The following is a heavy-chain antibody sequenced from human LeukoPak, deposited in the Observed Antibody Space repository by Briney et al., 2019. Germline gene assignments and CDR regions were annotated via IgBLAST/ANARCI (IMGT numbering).Heavy chain of an antibody. D-gene: IGHD6-19*01. J-gene: IGHJ4*02. V-gene: IGHV3-33*06. CDR3: AKGVAVASPYYFDY. Sequence: GGSLRLSCAASGFTFSSYGMHWVRQAPGKGLEWVAVIWYDGSNKYYADSVKGRFTISRDNSKNTLYLQMNSLRAEDTAVYYCAKGVAVASPYYFDYWGQGTLVTVSS. CDR1: GFTFSSYG. CDR2: IWYDGSNK.